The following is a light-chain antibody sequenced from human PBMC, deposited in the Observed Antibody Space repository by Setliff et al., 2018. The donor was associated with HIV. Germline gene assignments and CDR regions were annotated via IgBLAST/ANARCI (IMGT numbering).Light chain of an antibody. CDR2: EGS. CDR1: NSDVGSYNL. V-gene: IGLV2-23*01. J-gene: IGLJ3*02. Sequence: QSALTQPASVSVSTGQSITISCTGTNSDVGSYNLVSWYQQHPGKAPKLMIYEGSKRPSGISNRFSGSKSGNTASLTISGLQAEDEADYYCYSYAGRTTCVFGGGTKVTVL. CDR3: YSYAGRTTCV.